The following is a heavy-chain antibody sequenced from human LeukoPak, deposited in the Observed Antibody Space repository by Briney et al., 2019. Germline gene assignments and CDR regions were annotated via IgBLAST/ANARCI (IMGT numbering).Heavy chain of an antibody. V-gene: IGHV3-48*04. CDR2: INSDSSTI. Sequence: GGSLRLPCAASGFTFSTSNMNWVRQAPGKGLEWLAYINSDSSTIYYAGSVKGRFTISRDNAKSSLSLQMNTLRGDDTAMYYCAIDGSEYRGLGGPPNWFDPWGQGILVTVSS. D-gene: IGHD6-6*01. CDR3: AIDGSEYRGLGGPPNWFDP. CDR1: GFTFSTSN. J-gene: IGHJ5*02.